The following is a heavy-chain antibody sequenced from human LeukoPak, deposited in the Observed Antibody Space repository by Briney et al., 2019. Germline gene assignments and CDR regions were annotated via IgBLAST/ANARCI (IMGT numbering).Heavy chain of an antibody. J-gene: IGHJ2*01. CDR2: IYSGGST. Sequence: GGSLRLSCAAPGFTVSSNYMSWVRQAPGKGLEWVSVIYSGGSTYYADSVKGRFTISRDNSKNTLYLQMNSLRAEDTAVYYCARDPVSARGYFDLWGRGTLVTVSS. CDR3: ARDPVSARGYFDL. V-gene: IGHV3-53*01. CDR1: GFTVSSNY. D-gene: IGHD5/OR15-5a*01.